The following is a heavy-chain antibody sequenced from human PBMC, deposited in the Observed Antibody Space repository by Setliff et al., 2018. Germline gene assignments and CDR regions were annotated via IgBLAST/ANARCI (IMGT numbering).Heavy chain of an antibody. Sequence: SGPTLVNPTPTLTLTCTFSGFSLNTTGIRVNWIRQPPGKALEWIARVDWDDDKFYSPPLRTRLAISKDTSENQVVLTMTNMDPADKATYYCARSKGVAGIFDYWGQGTLVTVSS. CDR1: GFSLNTTGIR. CDR3: ARSKGVAGIFDY. J-gene: IGHJ4*02. CDR2: VDWDDDK. V-gene: IGHV2-70*04. D-gene: IGHD6-19*01.